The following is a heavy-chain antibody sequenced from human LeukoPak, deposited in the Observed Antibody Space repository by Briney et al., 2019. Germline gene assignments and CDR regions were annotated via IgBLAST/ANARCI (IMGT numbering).Heavy chain of an antibody. Sequence: PGGSLRLSCAASGFSFDDYAMHWVRQAPGKGLEWVSGISWNSGSIGYADSVKGRITISRDNAKNSLYLQMNSLRAEDMALYYCAKGSGYGIYYHYMDVWGKGTTVTVSS. CDR3: AKGSGYGIYYHYMDV. J-gene: IGHJ6*03. D-gene: IGHD3-22*01. CDR2: ISWNSGSI. CDR1: GFSFDDYA. V-gene: IGHV3-9*03.